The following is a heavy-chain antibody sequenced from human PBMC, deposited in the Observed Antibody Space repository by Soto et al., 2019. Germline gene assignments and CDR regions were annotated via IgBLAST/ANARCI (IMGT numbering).Heavy chain of an antibody. V-gene: IGHV1-18*01. CDR3: AREMAGLGGEYDY. Sequence: QVQLVQSGAEVKNPGASVKVSCKTSGYTFTKYGVGWVRQAPGQGLEWMGWISGSSGNANEAEKVQGRITLTTDTSTSTAYIELRSLRSDDTAVYYCAREMAGLGGEYDYWGQGTLVTVSS. CDR2: ISGSSGNA. J-gene: IGHJ4*02. CDR1: GYTFTKYG. D-gene: IGHD3-16*01.